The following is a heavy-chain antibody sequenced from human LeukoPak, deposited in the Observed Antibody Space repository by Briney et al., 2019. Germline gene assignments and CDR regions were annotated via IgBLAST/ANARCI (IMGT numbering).Heavy chain of an antibody. CDR3: ASRSQLERRAEWYYGMDV. J-gene: IGHJ6*02. V-gene: IGHV4-34*12. D-gene: IGHD1-1*01. CDR1: GGSFSGYY. CDR2: IIHSGST. Sequence: SETLSLTCAVYGGSFSGYYWSWIRQPPGKGLEWIGEIIHSGSTNYNPSLKSRVTISVDTSKNQFSLKLSSVTAANTAVYYCASRSQLERRAEWYYGMDVWGPGTTVTVSS.